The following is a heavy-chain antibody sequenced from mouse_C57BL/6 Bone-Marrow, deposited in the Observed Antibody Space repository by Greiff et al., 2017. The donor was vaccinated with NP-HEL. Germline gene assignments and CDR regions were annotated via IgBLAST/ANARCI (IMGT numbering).Heavy chain of an antibody. Sequence: EVQLQQSGAELVRPGASVKLSCTASGFNIKDDYMHWVKQRPEQGLEWIGWIDPENGDTEYASKFKGKATITADTSSNTADLQLSSLTSEDTAVYYCTAYDYHYAMDYWGRGTSVTVTS. D-gene: IGHD2-4*01. CDR1: GFNIKDDY. V-gene: IGHV14-4*01. J-gene: IGHJ4*01. CDR2: IDPENGDT. CDR3: TAYDYHYAMDY.